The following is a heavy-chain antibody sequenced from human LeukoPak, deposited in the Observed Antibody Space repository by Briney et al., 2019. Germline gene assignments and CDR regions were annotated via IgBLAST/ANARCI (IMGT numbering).Heavy chain of an antibody. CDR2: ISFDGSIR. V-gene: IGHV3-30*18. J-gene: IGHJ4*02. CDR3: AKGHGYSYGTYFDY. D-gene: IGHD5-18*01. Sequence: GGSLRLSCAASGFTFSSYGMHWVRQAPGKGLEWVAVISFDGSIRYYADSVKGRFTISRDNSKNTLYLQVNSLRAEDTAVYYCAKGHGYSYGTYFDYWGQGTLVTVSS. CDR1: GFTFSSYG.